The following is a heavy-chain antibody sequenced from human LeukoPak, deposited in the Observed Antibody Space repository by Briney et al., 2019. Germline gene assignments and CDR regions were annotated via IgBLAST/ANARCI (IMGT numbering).Heavy chain of an antibody. CDR3: AKGNRDGYNFFDY. J-gene: IGHJ4*02. Sequence: GGSLRLSCAASGFTFSSYAMHWVRQAPGKGLEWVSAISGSGGSTYYADSVKGRFTISRDNSKNTLYLQMNSLRAEDTAVYYCAKGNRDGYNFFDYWGQGTLVTVSS. CDR2: ISGSGGST. CDR1: GFTFSSYA. V-gene: IGHV3-23*01. D-gene: IGHD5-24*01.